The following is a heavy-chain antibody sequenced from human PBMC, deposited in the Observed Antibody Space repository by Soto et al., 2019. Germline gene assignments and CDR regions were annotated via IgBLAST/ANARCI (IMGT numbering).Heavy chain of an antibody. CDR3: AKGDEGYDWYFGL. CDR2: ISYDGSNK. Sequence: QVQLVESGGGVVQPGRSLRLSCAASGFTFSSYGMHWVRQAPGKGLEWVAVISYDGSNKYYADSVKGRFTISRDNSKNTLYLQMNSLRAEDTAVYYCAKGDEGYDWYFGLWGRGNLVTFSS. J-gene: IGHJ2*01. D-gene: IGHD5-18*01. CDR1: GFTFSSYG. V-gene: IGHV3-30*18.